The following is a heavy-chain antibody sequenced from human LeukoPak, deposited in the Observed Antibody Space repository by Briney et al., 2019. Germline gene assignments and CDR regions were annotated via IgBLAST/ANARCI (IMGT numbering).Heavy chain of an antibody. V-gene: IGHV4-34*01. Sequence: GSLRLSCAASGFTFSDYNMRWIRQAPGKGLEWIGEINHSGSTNYNPSLKSRVTISVDTSKNQFSLKLSSVTAADTAVYYCARDPPGGWGQGTLVTVSS. CDR1: GFTFSDYN. J-gene: IGHJ4*02. CDR3: ARDPPGG. CDR2: INHSGST.